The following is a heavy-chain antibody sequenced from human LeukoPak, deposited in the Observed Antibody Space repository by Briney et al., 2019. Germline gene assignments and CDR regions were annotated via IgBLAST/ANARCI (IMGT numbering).Heavy chain of an antibody. V-gene: IGHV3-21*04. J-gene: IGHJ3*02. D-gene: IGHD6-13*01. CDR2: ITFSSSHI. CDR3: AKDTSAAGPTEAFDI. CDR1: GFTFSGYV. Sequence: GGSLRLSCAASGFTFSGYVMTWVRQAPGKGLECVSSITFSSSHIYYADSVKGRFTISRDNTKNSLYLQMNSLRAEDMALYYCAKDTSAAGPTEAFDIWGQGTMVTVSS.